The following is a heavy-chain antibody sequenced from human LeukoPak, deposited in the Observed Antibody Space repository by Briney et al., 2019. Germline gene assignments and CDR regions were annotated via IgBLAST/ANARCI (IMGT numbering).Heavy chain of an antibody. V-gene: IGHV1-18*01. D-gene: IGHD3-22*01. CDR1: GYTFTSYG. CDR2: ISAYNGNT. Sequence: VSVKVSCKASGYTFTSYGISWVRQAPGQGLEWMGWISAYNGNTNYAQKLQGRVTMTTDTSTSTAYMELRSLRSDDTAVYYCARVPPRPIHDYYDSSEFGLHYGMDVWGQGTTVTVSS. CDR3: ARVPPRPIHDYYDSSEFGLHYGMDV. J-gene: IGHJ6*02.